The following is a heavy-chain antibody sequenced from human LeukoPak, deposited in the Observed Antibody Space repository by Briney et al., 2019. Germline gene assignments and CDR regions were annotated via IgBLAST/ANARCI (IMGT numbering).Heavy chain of an antibody. J-gene: IGHJ5*02. CDR1: GYTFTSYG. CDR2: ISAYNGNA. D-gene: IGHD6-13*01. V-gene: IGHV1-18*01. Sequence: ASVKVSCKASGYTFTSYGISWVRQAPGQGLEWMGWISAYNGNANYAQKLQGRVTMTTDTSTSTAYMELRSLRFDDTAVYYCARETYSSRSRWFDPWGQGTLVTVSS. CDR3: ARETYSSRSRWFDP.